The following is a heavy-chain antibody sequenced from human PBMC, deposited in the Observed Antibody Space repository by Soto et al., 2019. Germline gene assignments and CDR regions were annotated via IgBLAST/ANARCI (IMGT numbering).Heavy chain of an antibody. CDR1: GYIFANDW. Sequence: PGESLTISCKGSGYIFANDWIAWVRQMPGEGLEWMGIIFPGDSDTRYSTSFQGQVTISADKSIRTAYLQWNSLQASDPAIYYCAKRVAADPYFDVWGQGTLVTVSS. D-gene: IGHD6-25*01. V-gene: IGHV5-51*01. CDR2: IFPGDSDT. J-gene: IGHJ4*02. CDR3: AKRVAADPYFDV.